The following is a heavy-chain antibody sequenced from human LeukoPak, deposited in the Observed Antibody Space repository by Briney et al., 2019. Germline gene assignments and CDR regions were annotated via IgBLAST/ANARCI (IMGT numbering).Heavy chain of an antibody. J-gene: IGHJ6*03. CDR3: ARGRGTIGSNRDLYFYYYMDI. V-gene: IGHV1-2*02. Sequence: ASVKVSCKASGYTFTGYYMHWVRQAPGQGLEWMGWINPNSGGTNYAQKFQGRVTMTRDTSISTAYMELSSLRPDDMAVYYCARGRGTIGSNRDLYFYYYMDIWGNGTTVTVSS. CDR2: INPNSGGT. CDR1: GYTFTGYY. D-gene: IGHD4-11*01.